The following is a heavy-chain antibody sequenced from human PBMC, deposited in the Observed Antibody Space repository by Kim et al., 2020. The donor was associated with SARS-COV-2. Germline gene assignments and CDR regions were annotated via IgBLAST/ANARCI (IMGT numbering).Heavy chain of an antibody. Sequence: GGSLRLSCAASGFTFSNYPMTWVRQAPGQGLECVSSISPSGSSTAYADSVKGRFTISRDNSKNTLYLQMNSLRGDDTAIYYCTKGGLRSGFDFRGQGTLVTVSS. CDR3: TKGGLRSGFDF. CDR1: GFTFSNYP. D-gene: IGHD5-12*01. J-gene: IGHJ4*02. CDR2: ISPSGSST. V-gene: IGHV3-23*01.